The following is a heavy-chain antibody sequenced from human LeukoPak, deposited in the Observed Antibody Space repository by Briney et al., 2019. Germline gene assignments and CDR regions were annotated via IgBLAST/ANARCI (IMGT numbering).Heavy chain of an antibody. CDR1: GGPFSGYY. V-gene: IGHV4-34*01. J-gene: IGHJ5*02. CDR3: ARERRNIVVVPAAIRWFDP. CDR2: INRSGST. Sequence: SETLSLTCAVYGGPFSGYYWSWIRQPPGKGLEWIGEINRSGSTNYNPSLKSRVTISVDTSKNQFSLKLSSVTAADTAVYYCARERRNIVVVPAAIRWFDPWGQGTLVTVSS. D-gene: IGHD2-2*02.